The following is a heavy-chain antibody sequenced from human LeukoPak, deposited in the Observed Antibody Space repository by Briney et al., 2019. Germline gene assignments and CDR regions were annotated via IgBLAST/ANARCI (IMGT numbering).Heavy chain of an antibody. J-gene: IGHJ4*02. CDR1: GFTFSSYA. CDR3: AKSTAEYQLLYEDY. V-gene: IGHV3-23*01. CDR2: ISGSGGST. Sequence: PGGSLRLSCAASGFTFSSYAMSWVRQAPGKGLEWVSTISGSGGSTYYADSVKGRFTISRDNSKNTLYLQMNSLRAEDTAVYYCAKSTAEYQLLYEDYWGQGTLVTVSS. D-gene: IGHD2-2*02.